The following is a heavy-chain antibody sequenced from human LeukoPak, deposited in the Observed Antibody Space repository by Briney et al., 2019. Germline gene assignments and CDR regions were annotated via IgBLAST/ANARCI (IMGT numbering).Heavy chain of an antibody. CDR2: IYYSGST. CDR1: GGSISSYY. Sequence: ETLSLTCNVSGGSISSYYWSWIRHPPGKGLEWIGYIYYSGSTNYNPSLKSRVTMSVDTSKNQFSLELSSVTAADTAVYYCARRRYDILTGYYTPDPPDYFDYWGQGTLVTVSS. J-gene: IGHJ4*02. D-gene: IGHD3-9*01. V-gene: IGHV4-59*01. CDR3: ARRRYDILTGYYTPDPPDYFDY.